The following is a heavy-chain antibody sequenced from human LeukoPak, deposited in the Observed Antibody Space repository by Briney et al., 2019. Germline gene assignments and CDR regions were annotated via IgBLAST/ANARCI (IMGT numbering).Heavy chain of an antibody. V-gene: IGHV1-18*04. D-gene: IGHD2-15*01. CDR1: GYTFTSYG. CDR2: ISAYNGNT. J-gene: IGHJ5*02. Sequence: ASVKVSCKASGYTFTSYGISWVRQAPGQGLEWMGWISAYNGNTNYAQKLQGRVTMTTDTSTSTAYMGLRSLRSDDTAVYYCAREDCSGGSCYFFDPWGQGTLVTVSS. CDR3: AREDCSGGSCYFFDP.